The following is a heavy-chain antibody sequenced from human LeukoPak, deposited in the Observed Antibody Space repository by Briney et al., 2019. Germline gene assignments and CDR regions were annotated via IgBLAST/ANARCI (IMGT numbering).Heavy chain of an antibody. Sequence: ASVKVSCKASGYTFTGYYMHWVRQAPGQGLEWMGWINPASGATVYGQKFQGRVTMTRDTSINTVYMDLSRLTSDDTAVYYCGRDETAATGIGLDPWGQGTLVTVSS. CDR1: GYTFTGYY. CDR2: INPASGAT. D-gene: IGHD6-13*01. CDR3: GRDETAATGIGLDP. V-gene: IGHV1-2*02. J-gene: IGHJ5*02.